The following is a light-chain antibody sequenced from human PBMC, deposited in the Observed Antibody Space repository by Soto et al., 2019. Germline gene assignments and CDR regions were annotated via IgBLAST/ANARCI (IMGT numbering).Light chain of an antibody. V-gene: IGKV3-11*01. Sequence: EIVLTQSPATLSLSPGERATLSCRASQSVSSYLAWYQQKPGQAPRLLIYDASNRATGIPARFSGSGSGTDFTLTISSLEPEDFAVYICQQYGRSPETFGPGTKVDI. J-gene: IGKJ3*01. CDR3: QQYGRSPET. CDR2: DAS. CDR1: QSVSSY.